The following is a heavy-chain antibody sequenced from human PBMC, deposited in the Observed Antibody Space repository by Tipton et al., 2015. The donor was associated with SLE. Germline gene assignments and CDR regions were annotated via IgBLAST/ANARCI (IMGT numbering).Heavy chain of an antibody. CDR2: IYYSGST. D-gene: IGHD4-23*01. CDR3: VRWDYGGNSAFDY. CDR1: GGSFSGYY. J-gene: IGHJ4*02. Sequence: TLSLTCAVYGGSFSGYYWSWIRQPPGKGLEWIACIYYSGSTNYNPSLKSRVTMSVDTSKNQFSLRLSSVTAADTAVYYCVRWDYGGNSAFDYWGQGTLVTVSS. V-gene: IGHV4-59*01.